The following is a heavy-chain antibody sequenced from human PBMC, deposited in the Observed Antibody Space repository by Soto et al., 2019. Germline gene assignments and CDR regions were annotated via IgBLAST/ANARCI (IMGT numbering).Heavy chain of an antibody. J-gene: IGHJ5*02. CDR2: IANDVSDQ. CDR1: GFTFSGYG. D-gene: IGHD2-2*01. Sequence: QVQLVESGGGVVQPGRSLRLSCAASGFTFSGYGMQWVRQAPGKGLEWVAVIANDVSDQFYEDSVKGRFIISRDNSKNMLYLEMHSLIAEDTAMYSCAWSLGCSSYFVSEPCGQGTLVTVSS. V-gene: IGHV3-30*03. CDR3: AWSLGCSSYFVSEP.